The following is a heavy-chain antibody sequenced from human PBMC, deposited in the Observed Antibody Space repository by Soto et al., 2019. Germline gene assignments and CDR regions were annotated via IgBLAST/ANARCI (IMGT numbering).Heavy chain of an antibody. V-gene: IGHV3-23*01. CDR2: ISGRGVDT. D-gene: IGHD2-21*02. CDR3: AKDQTDVTLFDY. Sequence: EVQLLESGGGFVQPGGSLRLSCAASGFSFSSLAMSWVRQAPGQGLEWVSSISGRGVDTFYADSVKGRFTISRDNSRNTLYLQVNSLRAEDTAVYYCAKDQTDVTLFDYWGQGTLVTVSS. CDR1: GFSFSSLA. J-gene: IGHJ4*02.